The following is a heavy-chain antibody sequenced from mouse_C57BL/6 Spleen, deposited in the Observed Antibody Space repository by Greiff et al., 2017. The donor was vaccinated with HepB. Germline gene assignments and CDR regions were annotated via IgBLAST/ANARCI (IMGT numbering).Heavy chain of an antibody. CDR2: IDTSDSET. CDR3: ARCPLYEYDGACLAY. V-gene: IGHV1-52*01. Sequence: QVQLQQPGAELVRPGSSVKLSCKASGYTFTSYWMHWVKQRPIQGLEWIGNIDTSDSETHYNQKFQDKATLTVDTSSSTAYMQLSSLTSVDSPGDYWARCPLYEYDGACLAYWGQGTLVTVSA. D-gene: IGHD2-4*01. CDR1: GYTFTSYW. J-gene: IGHJ3*01.